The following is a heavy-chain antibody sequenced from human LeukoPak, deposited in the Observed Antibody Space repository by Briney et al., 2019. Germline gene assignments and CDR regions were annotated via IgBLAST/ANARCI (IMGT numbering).Heavy chain of an antibody. CDR1: GGSINSYY. CDR3: ARGEYSSSSPVGYYFDY. D-gene: IGHD6-6*01. Sequence: PSETLSLTCSVSGGSINSYYWSWVRQPAGKGLEWIGRIYTSENTNYNPSLKSRVTISVDTSKNQFSLKLSSVTAADTAVYYCARGEYSSSSPVGYYFDYWGQGTLVTVSS. V-gene: IGHV4-4*07. CDR2: IYTSENT. J-gene: IGHJ4*02.